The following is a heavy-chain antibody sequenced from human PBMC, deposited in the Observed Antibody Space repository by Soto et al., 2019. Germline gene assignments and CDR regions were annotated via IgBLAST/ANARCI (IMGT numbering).Heavy chain of an antibody. D-gene: IGHD3-10*01. Sequence: QVQLLESGGGVVQPGRSLRLSCAASGFTFSSYAMHWVRQAPGKGLEWVAVIWYDGSNKYYADSVKGRFTVSRDNSKKTVYLKMNSLRGEDTGVYYCARAGSGSLVPHSWGQGTLVTVSA. J-gene: IGHJ4*02. CDR3: ARAGSGSLVPHS. V-gene: IGHV3-33*01. CDR1: GFTFSSYA. CDR2: IWYDGSNK.